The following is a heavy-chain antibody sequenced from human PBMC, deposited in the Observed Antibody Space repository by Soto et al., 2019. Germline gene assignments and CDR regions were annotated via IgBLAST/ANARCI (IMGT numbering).Heavy chain of an antibody. Sequence: QVQLQESGPGLVKPSETLSLTCAVSGDSISSYYCLWIRQPPGKGLESIGYLYYGRSANYNPSLKSRVTLSVDTSTNQCSLTLSSRTAADTAVYYCALRSMAVVPEYWGQGTLVTVSS. V-gene: IGHV4-59*01. D-gene: IGHD3-22*01. CDR2: LYYGRSA. J-gene: IGHJ4*02. CDR3: ALRSMAVVPEY. CDR1: GDSISSYY.